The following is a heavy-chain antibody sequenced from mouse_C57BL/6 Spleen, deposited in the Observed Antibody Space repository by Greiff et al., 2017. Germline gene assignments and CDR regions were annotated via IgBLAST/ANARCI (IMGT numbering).Heavy chain of an antibody. CDR2: INPSSGYT. J-gene: IGHJ1*03. V-gene: IGHV1-4*01. CDR1: GYTFTNYT. CDR3: ARRDYGSSYGYYDV. Sequence: VKLMESGAELARPGASVKMSCKASGYTFTNYTMHWVKQRPGQGLEWIGYINPSSGYTKYNQKFKDKATLTTDKSSSTAYMQVSRLTSEDSAVYYCARRDYGSSYGYYDVWGTGTTVTVSS. D-gene: IGHD1-1*01.